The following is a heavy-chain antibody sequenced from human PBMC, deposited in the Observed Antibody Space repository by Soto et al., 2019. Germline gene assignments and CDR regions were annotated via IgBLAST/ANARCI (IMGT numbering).Heavy chain of an antibody. V-gene: IGHV3-74*03. CDR3: ASAAPFNYGGNSGFDF. Sequence: PGGSLRLSCAASGFTFSNNWIHWVRQAPGKGLVWVSGIKSDGSTTTYADSVKGRFTISRDNAKNTLYLQMNSLRAEDTAVYYCASAAPFNYGGNSGFDFRGQGTLVTVSS. CDR1: GFTFSNNW. J-gene: IGHJ4*02. D-gene: IGHD4-17*01. CDR2: IKSDGSTT.